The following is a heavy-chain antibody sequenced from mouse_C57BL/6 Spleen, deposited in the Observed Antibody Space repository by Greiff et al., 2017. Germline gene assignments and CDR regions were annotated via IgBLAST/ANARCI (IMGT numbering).Heavy chain of an antibody. CDR2: IGPGSGST. V-gene: IGHV1-77*01. CDR1: GYTFTDYY. J-gene: IGHJ2*01. D-gene: IGHD2-13*01. CDR3: ARSICDGYFDY. Sequence: VKLQQSGAELVKPGASVKISCKASGYTFTDYYINWVKQRPGQGLEWIGKIGPGSGSTYYNAKVKGKATLNADKSSSTAYMQLSRLTSEDTAVYFGARSICDGYFDYWGQGTTLTVSS.